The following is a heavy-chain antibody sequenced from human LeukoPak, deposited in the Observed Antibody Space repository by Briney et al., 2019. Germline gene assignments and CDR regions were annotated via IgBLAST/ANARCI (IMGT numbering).Heavy chain of an antibody. J-gene: IGHJ6*04. CDR2: ISFSGNTI. V-gene: IGHV3-48*03. Sequence: GGSLRLSCAASGFTFSNYEMNWVRQAPGKGLEWVSYISFSGNTIYYADSVKGRFTISRVDAKNSLFLQMNSLRAEDTAVYYCAELGSTMIGGVWGKGTTVTISS. CDR3: AELGSTMIGGV. D-gene: IGHD3-10*02. CDR1: GFTFSNYE.